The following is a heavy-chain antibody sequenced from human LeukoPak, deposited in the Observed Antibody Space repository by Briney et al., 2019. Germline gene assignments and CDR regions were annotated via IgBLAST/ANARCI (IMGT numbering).Heavy chain of an antibody. Sequence: PETLSLTCTVSGGSISSYYWSWIRQPAGKGLEWIGRIYSSGSTNYNPSLKSRVTMSVDTSKNQFSLRLSSVTAADTAVYYCARVGSSGWYTWFDPWGQGTLVTVSS. D-gene: IGHD6-19*01. CDR2: IYSSGST. J-gene: IGHJ5*02. CDR1: GGSISSYY. V-gene: IGHV4-4*07. CDR3: ARVGSSGWYTWFDP.